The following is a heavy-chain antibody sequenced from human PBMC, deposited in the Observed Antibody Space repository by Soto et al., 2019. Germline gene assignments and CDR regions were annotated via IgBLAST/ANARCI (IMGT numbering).Heavy chain of an antibody. J-gene: IGHJ4*02. Sequence: GGSRVLSGAASGFSLSSYYMSWVRQAPGKGLVWVSAISGSGSSTYYADSVKGRFTISRDNAKNTLYLQMNSLRAEDTALYYCASAHSGVLFDYWGLGTLVTVSS. CDR1: GFSLSSYY. CDR2: ISGSGSST. V-gene: IGHV3-23*01. CDR3: ASAHSGVLFDY. D-gene: IGHD1-26*01.